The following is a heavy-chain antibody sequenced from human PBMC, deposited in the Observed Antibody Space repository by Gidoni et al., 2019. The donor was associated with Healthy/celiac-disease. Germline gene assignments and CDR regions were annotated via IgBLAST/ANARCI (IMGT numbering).Heavy chain of an antibody. CDR1: GFPFSSYG. CDR3: AKDIYRWGRIPHARGFDP. V-gene: IGHV3-30*18. J-gene: IGHJ5*02. Sequence: QVQLVESGGGVVQPGRSLRLSCAASGFPFSSYGMHWVRQAPGKGLEWVAVISYDGSNKYYADSVKGRFTISRDNSKNTLYLQMNSLRAEDTAVYYCAKDIYRWGRIPHARGFDPWGQGTLVTVSS. CDR2: ISYDGSNK. D-gene: IGHD2-2*02.